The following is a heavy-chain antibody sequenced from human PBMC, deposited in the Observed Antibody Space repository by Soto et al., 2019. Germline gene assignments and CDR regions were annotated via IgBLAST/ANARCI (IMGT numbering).Heavy chain of an antibody. V-gene: IGHV4-30-2*01. J-gene: IGHJ6*02. D-gene: IGHD4-17*01. Sequence: SETLSLTCTVSGGSISSYTWSWIRQPPGKGLEWIGYIYHSGSPYYNPSLKSRVTISVDRSKNQFSLKLGSVTAADTAVYYCGRAHYGDYGYGMDVWGQGTTVTVSS. CDR2: IYHSGSP. CDR1: GGSISSYT. CDR3: GRAHYGDYGYGMDV.